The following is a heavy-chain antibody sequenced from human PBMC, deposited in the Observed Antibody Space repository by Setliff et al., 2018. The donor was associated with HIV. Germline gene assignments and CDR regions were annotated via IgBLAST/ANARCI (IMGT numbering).Heavy chain of an antibody. D-gene: IGHD2-15*01. Sequence: PSETLSLTCTVSGGSVSSSDYYWTWIRQPAGKALEWIGRITNTGATEYNPSLKSRVTVSVDTSQNQFSLKLTSVTAADTAVYYCARQRLGNCSGARCSFSGMDVWGPGTTVTVSS. CDR2: ITNTGAT. V-gene: IGHV4-61*02. CDR3: ARQRLGNCSGARCSFSGMDV. CDR1: GGSVSSSDYY. J-gene: IGHJ6*02.